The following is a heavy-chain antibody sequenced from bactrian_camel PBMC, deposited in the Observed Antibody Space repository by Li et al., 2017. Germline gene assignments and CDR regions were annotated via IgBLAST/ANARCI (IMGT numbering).Heavy chain of an antibody. CDR2: KYIGGYNT. Sequence: VQLVESGGGSVQPGGSLRLSCVASVFPHSTKCMGWFRQAPGKEREGVATKYIGGYNTYYGESVKGRFTVTRDNNRRTLTLQMNNLKPEDTAMYYCAADYSYCVGLPTGYLYRGQGTQVTGS. D-gene: IGHD1*01. CDR1: VFPHSTKC. V-gene: IGHV3S6*01. CDR3: AADYSYCVGLPTGYLY. J-gene: IGHJ4*01.